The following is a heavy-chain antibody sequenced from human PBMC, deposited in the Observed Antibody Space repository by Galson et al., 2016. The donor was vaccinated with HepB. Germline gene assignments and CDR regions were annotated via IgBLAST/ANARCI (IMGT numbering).Heavy chain of an antibody. CDR1: GYTFTNNG. D-gene: IGHD6-13*01. Sequence: SVKVSCKASGYTFTNNGISWVRQAPGQGPEWMAWTSAYSGNTNYAQKLLDRVTLTKDTSASTVYMELRSLRSDDTAMYYCARDRNAALDYWGQGALVTVSS. V-gene: IGHV1-18*01. CDR3: ARDRNAALDY. J-gene: IGHJ4*02. CDR2: TSAYSGNT.